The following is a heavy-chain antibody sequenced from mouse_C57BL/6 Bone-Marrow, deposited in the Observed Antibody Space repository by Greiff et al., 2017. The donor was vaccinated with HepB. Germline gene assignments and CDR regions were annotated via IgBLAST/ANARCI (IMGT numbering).Heavy chain of an antibody. V-gene: IGHV5-16*01. CDR1: GFTFSDYY. Sequence: EVKLVESEGGLVQPGSSMKLSCTASGFTFSDYYMAWVRQVPEKGLEWVANINYDGSSTYYLDSLKSRFIISRDNAKNILYLQMSSLKSEDTATYYCARDQMGLFDYWGQGTTLTVSS. CDR3: ARDQMGLFDY. J-gene: IGHJ2*01. CDR2: INYDGSST. D-gene: IGHD4-1*01.